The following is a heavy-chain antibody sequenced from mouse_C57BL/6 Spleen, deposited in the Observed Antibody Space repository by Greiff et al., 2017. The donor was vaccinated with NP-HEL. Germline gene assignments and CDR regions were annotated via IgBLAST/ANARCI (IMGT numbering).Heavy chain of an antibody. Sequence: QVQLQQPGAELVMPGASVKLSCKASGYTFTSYWMHWVKQRPGQGLEWIGEIDPSDSYTNYNQKFKGKSTLTVDKSSSTAYMQLSSLTSEDSAVYYCAREYYGSSPHWYVDGGGTEATVTVSS. V-gene: IGHV1-69*01. CDR2: IDPSDSYT. CDR1: GYTFTSYW. J-gene: IGHJ1*03. D-gene: IGHD1-1*01. CDR3: AREYYGSSPHWYVDG.